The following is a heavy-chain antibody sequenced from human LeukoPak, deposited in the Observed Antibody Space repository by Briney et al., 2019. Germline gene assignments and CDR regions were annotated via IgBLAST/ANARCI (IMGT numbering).Heavy chain of an antibody. CDR3: ARDYYGDYDDY. J-gene: IGHJ4*02. CDR1: GYTFTSHG. Sequence: ASVKVSCKSSGYTFTSHGITWVRQAPGQGLEWMGWISAYNDNTYYAQKLQGRVTMTTDTSTSTAYMELRSLRSDDTAVYYCARDYYGDYDDYWGQGTLVTVSS. D-gene: IGHD4-17*01. CDR2: ISAYNDNT. V-gene: IGHV1-18*01.